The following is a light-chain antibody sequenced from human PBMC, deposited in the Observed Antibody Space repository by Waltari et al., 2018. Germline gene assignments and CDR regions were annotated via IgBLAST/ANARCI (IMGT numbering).Light chain of an antibody. CDR2: WVS. CDR3: QQYSSTST. Sequence: DIVMTQSPAFLAASLGERATINCRSRRSLSSSSNNRVSLAWYQQKPGLPPQLLIYWVSTRESGVPDRFSGSGSGTDFTLTISSLQAEDVAVYYCQQYSSTSTFGPGTRVAI. J-gene: IGKJ3*01. CDR1: RSLSSSSNNRVS. V-gene: IGKV4-1*01.